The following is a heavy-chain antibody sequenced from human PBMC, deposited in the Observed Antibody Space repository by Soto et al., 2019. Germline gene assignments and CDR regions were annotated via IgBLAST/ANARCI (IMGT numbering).Heavy chain of an antibody. CDR2: ISGSGGST. Sequence: EVQLLESGGGLVQPGGSLRLSCAASGFTFITYGMSWVRQAPGKGLEWVSGISGSGGSTYYANSVKGRFTISRDNSKNTLYLQMNSLRAEDTAVYYCAKDGERGSGYFDYWGQGTLVTVSS. D-gene: IGHD1-26*01. CDR1: GFTFITYG. V-gene: IGHV3-23*01. CDR3: AKDGERGSGYFDY. J-gene: IGHJ4*02.